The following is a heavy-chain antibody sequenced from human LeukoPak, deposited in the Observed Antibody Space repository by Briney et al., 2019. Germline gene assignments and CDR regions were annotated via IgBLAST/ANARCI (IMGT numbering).Heavy chain of an antibody. CDR3: ARDIILEAAYGGVLGY. CDR1: GYTFTRYG. D-gene: IGHD4-23*01. J-gene: IGHJ4*02. Sequence: ASVKVSCKASGYTFTRYGISWVRQAPGQGLEWMGWISAYNGNTNYAQKLQGRVTMTTDTSTSTAYMELRSLRSDDTAVYYCARDIILEAAYGGVLGYWGQGTLVTVSS. CDR2: ISAYNGNT. V-gene: IGHV1-18*01.